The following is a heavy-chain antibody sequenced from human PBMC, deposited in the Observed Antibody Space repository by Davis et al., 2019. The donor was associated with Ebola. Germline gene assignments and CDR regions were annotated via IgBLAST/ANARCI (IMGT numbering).Heavy chain of an antibody. D-gene: IGHD6-6*01. CDR3: ARGGASIAIDY. CDR2: ISSSGSTI. CDR1: GFTFSSYE. J-gene: IGHJ4*02. V-gene: IGHV3-48*03. Sequence: GGSLRLSCAASGFTFSSYEMNWVRQAPGKGLEWGSKISSSGSTIYYADSVKGRFTISRDNAKNSLYLQMNSLRAEDTAVYYCARGGASIAIDYWGQGTLVTVSS.